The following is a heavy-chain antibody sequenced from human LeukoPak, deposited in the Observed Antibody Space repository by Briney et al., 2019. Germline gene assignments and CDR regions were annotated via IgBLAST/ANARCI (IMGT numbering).Heavy chain of an antibody. CDR3: ATLAAAVNDAFDI. Sequence: SETLSLTCTVSGGSISSSSYYWGWIRQPPGKGLEWIGSIYYSGSTYYNPSLKSRVTISVDTSKNQFSLKLSSVTAADTAVYYCATLAAAVNDAFDIWGQGTMVTVPS. CDR2: IYYSGST. CDR1: GGSISSSSYY. J-gene: IGHJ3*02. D-gene: IGHD6-13*01. V-gene: IGHV4-39*01.